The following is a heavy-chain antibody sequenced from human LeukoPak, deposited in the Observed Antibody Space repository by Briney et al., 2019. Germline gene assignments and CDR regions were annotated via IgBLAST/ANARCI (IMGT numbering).Heavy chain of an antibody. V-gene: IGHV3-23*01. J-gene: IGHJ4*02. CDR3: AKVLVVAASLDY. CDR1: GFTFSTYA. CDR2: ISGSGGDT. D-gene: IGHD2-15*01. Sequence: QAGGSLRLSCEASGFTFSTYAMSWVRQAPGKGLEWVSAISGSGGDTYHADSVKGRFTISRDNSKNTLYLQMNSVRAEDTAIYYCAKVLVVAASLDYWGQGTLVTVSS.